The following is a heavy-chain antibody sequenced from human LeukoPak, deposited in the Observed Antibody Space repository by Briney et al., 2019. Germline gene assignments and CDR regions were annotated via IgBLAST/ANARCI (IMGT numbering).Heavy chain of an antibody. J-gene: IGHJ4*02. CDR3: ARGTVQYDYVWGSYRYPHFDY. V-gene: IGHV4-59*01. CDR2: IYYSGST. D-gene: IGHD3-16*02. Sequence: SETLSLTCTVAGGSISRYYWTWIRQPPGKGLEWIGYIYYSGSTNYNPSLKSRVTISVDTSKNQFSLKLSSVTAADTAVYYCARGTVQYDYVWGSYRYPHFDYWGQGTLVTVSS. CDR1: GGSISRYY.